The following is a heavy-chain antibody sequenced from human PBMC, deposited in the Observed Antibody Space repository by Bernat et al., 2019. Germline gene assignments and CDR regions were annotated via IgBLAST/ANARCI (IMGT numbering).Heavy chain of an antibody. CDR3: TTVGGYCSGGSCYSRV. Sequence: EVQLVESGGGLVKPGGSLRLSCAASGFTFSNAWMSWVRQAPGKGLEWVGRIKSKTDGGTTDYAAPVKGRFTISRDDSENTLYLQMNSLKTEDTAVYYCTTVGGYCSGGSCYSRVWGQGTMVTVSS. J-gene: IGHJ3*01. CDR1: GFTFSNAW. CDR2: IKSKTDGGTT. D-gene: IGHD2-15*01. V-gene: IGHV3-15*01.